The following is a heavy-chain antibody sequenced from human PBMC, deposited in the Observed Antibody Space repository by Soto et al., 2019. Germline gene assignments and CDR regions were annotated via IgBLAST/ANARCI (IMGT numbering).Heavy chain of an antibody. J-gene: IGHJ4*02. D-gene: IGHD6-19*01. CDR1: GGSISSGGYY. CDR2: IYYNGNT. Sequence: QVKLQESGPGLVKPSETLSLTCSVSGGSISSGGYYWNWIRQHPERGLEWIGYIYYNGNTFLNPSLTSQATISRYTSKNEFSLTLTSLTAADTAVYFCARASGGAVADFDYWGQGTLVTVSS. CDR3: ARASGGAVADFDY. V-gene: IGHV4-31*01.